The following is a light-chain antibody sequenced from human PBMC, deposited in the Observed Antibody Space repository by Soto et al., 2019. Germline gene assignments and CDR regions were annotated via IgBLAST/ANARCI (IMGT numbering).Light chain of an antibody. CDR2: DAS. V-gene: IGKV3-11*01. J-gene: IGKJ4*01. Sequence: EIVLTQSPATLSLSPGERVTLSCRASQSIYSYLAWYQQKPGQAPRLLIYDASSRATGIPARFSGSGSGTDFTLTISSLEPEDFAVYYCQQYGSSLTFGGGTKVEIK. CDR1: QSIYSY. CDR3: QQYGSSLT.